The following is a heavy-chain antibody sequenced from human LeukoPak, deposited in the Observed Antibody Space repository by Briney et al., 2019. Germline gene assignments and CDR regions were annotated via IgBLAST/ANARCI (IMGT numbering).Heavy chain of an antibody. Sequence: GASVKVSCKASGYTFTSYDINWVRQATGQGLEWMGWMNPNSGNTGYAQKFQGRVTMTRNTSISTAYMELSSLRSEDTAVYYCARGGRILWWFGDNPTRGGFDPWGQGTLVTVSS. CDR1: GYTFTSYD. CDR3: ARGGRILWWFGDNPTRGGFDP. V-gene: IGHV1-8*01. D-gene: IGHD2-21*01. CDR2: MNPNSGNT. J-gene: IGHJ5*02.